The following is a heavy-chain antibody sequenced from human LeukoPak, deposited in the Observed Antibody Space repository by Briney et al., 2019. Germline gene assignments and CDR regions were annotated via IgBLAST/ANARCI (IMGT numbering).Heavy chain of an antibody. V-gene: IGHV3-23*01. CDR1: GFTFSSYA. Sequence: PGGSLRLSCAASGFTFSSYAMSWVRQAPGKGLEWVSAISGSGGSTYYADSVKSRFTISRDNSKNTLYLQMNSLRAEDTAVYYCAKEGVYGSGSYRYNWFDPWGQGTLVTVSS. D-gene: IGHD3-10*01. CDR3: AKEGVYGSGSYRYNWFDP. CDR2: ISGSGGST. J-gene: IGHJ5*02.